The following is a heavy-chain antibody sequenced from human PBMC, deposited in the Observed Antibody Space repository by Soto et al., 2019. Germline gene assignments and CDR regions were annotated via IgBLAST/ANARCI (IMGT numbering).Heavy chain of an antibody. CDR1: GGTFSSYA. CDR3: ARTMATVDPLDY. CDR2: IIPIFGTA. V-gene: IGHV1-69*13. J-gene: IGHJ4*02. Sequence: GASVKVSCKASGGTFSSYAISWVRQAPGQGLEWMGGIIPIFGTANYAQKFQGRATITADESTSTAYMELSSLRSEDTAVYYCARTMATVDPLDYWGQGTLVTVSS. D-gene: IGHD4-17*01.